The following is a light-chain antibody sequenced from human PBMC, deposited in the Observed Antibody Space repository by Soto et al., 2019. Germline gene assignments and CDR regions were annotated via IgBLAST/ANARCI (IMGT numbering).Light chain of an antibody. CDR3: SSYAGGNNWV. V-gene: IGLV2-8*01. CDR1: SSDVGGYNY. J-gene: IGLJ1*01. Sequence: QSALTQPPSASGSPGQSVTISCTGTSSDVGGYNYVSWYQQHPGKAPKLMIYEVSKRPSGVPDRFSGSKSGNTASLTVSGLQTEDEADYYCSSYAGGNNWVFGTGTKVTV. CDR2: EVS.